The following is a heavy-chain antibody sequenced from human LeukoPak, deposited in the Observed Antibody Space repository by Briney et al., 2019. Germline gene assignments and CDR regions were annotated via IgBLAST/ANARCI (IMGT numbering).Heavy chain of an antibody. V-gene: IGHV4-38-2*02. D-gene: IGHD3-10*01. J-gene: IGHJ4*02. CDR2: IYHSGST. Sequence: SETLSLTCTVSGYSISSGYYWGWIRQPPGEGLERIGSIYHSGSTYYNPSLKSRVTISVDTSKHQFSLKLSSVTAADTAVYYCAKFLWFGELSSYYFDYWGQGTLVTVSS. CDR1: GYSISSGYY. CDR3: AKFLWFGELSSYYFDY.